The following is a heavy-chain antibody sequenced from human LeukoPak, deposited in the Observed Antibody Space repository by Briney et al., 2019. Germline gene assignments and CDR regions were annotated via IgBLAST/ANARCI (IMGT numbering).Heavy chain of an antibody. Sequence: PSETLSLTCTVSGYSISSGYHWGWIRQPPGKGLEWIGSIYHSGSTYYNPSLKSRVTISVDTSKNQFSLKLSSVTAADTALYYCASERDNRHSYGSGSYDDAFDIWGQGTMVTVSS. CDR1: GYSISSGYH. D-gene: IGHD3-10*01. J-gene: IGHJ3*02. CDR2: IYHSGST. V-gene: IGHV4-38-2*02. CDR3: ASERDNRHSYGSGSYDDAFDI.